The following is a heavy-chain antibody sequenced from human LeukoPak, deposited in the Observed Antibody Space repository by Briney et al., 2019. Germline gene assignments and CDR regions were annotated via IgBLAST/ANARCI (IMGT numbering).Heavy chain of an antibody. V-gene: IGHV1-18*01. D-gene: IGHD5-12*01. J-gene: IGHJ3*02. CDR3: ASVRRGYENDAFDI. Sequence: ASVKVSCKASGYTFTNYGISWVRQAPGQGLEWMGWINAYNGNTNYAQRLQGRVTMTTDTSTSTAYMELSSLRSEDTAVYYCASVRRGYENDAFDIWGQGTMVTVSS. CDR2: INAYNGNT. CDR1: GYTFTNYG.